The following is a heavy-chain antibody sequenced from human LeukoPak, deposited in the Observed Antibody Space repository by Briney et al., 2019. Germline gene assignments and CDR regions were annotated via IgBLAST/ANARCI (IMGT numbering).Heavy chain of an antibody. Sequence: GGSLRLSCAASGFTFSSYVMSWVRQAPGKGLEWVSAISGSGLSTYSADSVKGRFTISRDNSKNTLYLQMNSLRSDDTAVYYCARDGDSSGPRDGRAVDYWGQGTLVTVSS. CDR3: ARDGDSSGPRDGRAVDY. D-gene: IGHD3-22*01. J-gene: IGHJ4*02. CDR1: GFTFSSYV. CDR2: ISGSGLST. V-gene: IGHV3-23*01.